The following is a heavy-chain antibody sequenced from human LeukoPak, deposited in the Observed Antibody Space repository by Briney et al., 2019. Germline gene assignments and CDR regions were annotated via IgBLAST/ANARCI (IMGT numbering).Heavy chain of an antibody. Sequence: PGGSLRLSCAASGFTVTSNYMTWVRRAPGKGLEWVSVIYSGGTTRYADSVKGRFTISRDISKNTIYLQMNGLRAEDTAVYFCARVSSGWHGEYFDYWGQGALVTVSS. D-gene: IGHD6-19*01. V-gene: IGHV3-53*01. CDR3: ARVSSGWHGEYFDY. CDR1: GFTVTSNY. CDR2: IYSGGTT. J-gene: IGHJ4*02.